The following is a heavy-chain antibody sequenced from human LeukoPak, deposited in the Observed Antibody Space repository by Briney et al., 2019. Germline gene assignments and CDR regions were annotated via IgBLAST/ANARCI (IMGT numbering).Heavy chain of an antibody. CDR1: GGSINNYY. V-gene: IGHV4-4*07. CDR3: AKGRYCSADICSGGDAFDI. J-gene: IGHJ3*02. Sequence: SETLSLTCTVSGGSINNYYWSWIRQPAGKGLEWIGRIYTRGSTNYNPSLKSRVTMSVDTSKNQFSLKLSSVTAADTAVYYCAKGRYCSADICSGGDAFDIWGQGTMVSVSS. CDR2: IYTRGST. D-gene: IGHD2-15*01.